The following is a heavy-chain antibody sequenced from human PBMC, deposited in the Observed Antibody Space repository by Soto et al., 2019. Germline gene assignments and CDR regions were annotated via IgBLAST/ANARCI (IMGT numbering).Heavy chain of an antibody. CDR1: GFAFRSYN. V-gene: IGHV3-21*01. CDR2: ISSGSSNI. J-gene: IGHJ4*02. Sequence: PGGSLTLSCAGSGFAFRSYNMNWVRQPPGKGLEWVASISSGSSNIYYADSVKGRFTISRDNAKDSLYLLMDSLRAEDSAVYYCASATVVAGTFDFWGQGTLLTVSS. D-gene: IGHD2-15*01. CDR3: ASATVVAGTFDF.